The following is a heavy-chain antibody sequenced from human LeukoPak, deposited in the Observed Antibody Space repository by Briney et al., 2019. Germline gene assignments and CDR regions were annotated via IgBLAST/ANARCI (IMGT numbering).Heavy chain of an antibody. V-gene: IGHV5-51*01. CDR1: GYSFTSCW. J-gene: IGHJ4*02. CDR3: ASKLLGGSFDF. D-gene: IGHD1-26*01. Sequence: GESLKISCKGSGYSFTSCWIGWVRQMPGKGLEWMGIIYPGDSDTRYSPSFQGQVTISADKSINTAYLQWSSLKASDTGMYYCASKLLGGSFDFWAKEPLVPVSS. CDR2: IYPGDSDT.